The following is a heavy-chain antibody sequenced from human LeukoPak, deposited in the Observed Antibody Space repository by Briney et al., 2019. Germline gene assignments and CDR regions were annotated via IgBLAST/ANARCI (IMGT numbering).Heavy chain of an antibody. V-gene: IGHV4-59*08. CDR1: GGSISSYY. CDR2: IYYSGST. CDR3: ARWSGWNDPYYFDY. D-gene: IGHD1-1*01. Sequence: SEPLSLTCTVSGGSISSYYWSWIRQPPGKGLEWIGYIYYSGSTNYNHSLKSRVTISVDTSKNQFSLKLSSVTAADTAVYYCARWSGWNDPYYFDYWGQGTLVTVSS. J-gene: IGHJ4*02.